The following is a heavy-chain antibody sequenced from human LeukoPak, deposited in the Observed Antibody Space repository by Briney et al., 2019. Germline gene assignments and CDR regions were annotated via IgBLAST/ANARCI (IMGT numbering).Heavy chain of an antibody. CDR3: ATKTGDPAY. Sequence: GGSLRLSCAASGFTFSSYEMNWVRQAPGKGLEWVSYISSSGSTIYYADSVKGRFTISRDNAKNSLYLQMNSLRTEDTAVYYCATKTGDPAYWGQGTLVTVSS. CDR2: ISSSGSTI. CDR1: GFTFSSYE. V-gene: IGHV3-48*03. J-gene: IGHJ4*02.